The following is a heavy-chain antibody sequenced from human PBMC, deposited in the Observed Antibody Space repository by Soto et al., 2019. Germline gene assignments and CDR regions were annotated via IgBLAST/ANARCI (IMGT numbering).Heavy chain of an antibody. J-gene: IGHJ4*02. V-gene: IGHV4-38-2*01. CDR3: ARHKVARCGPFEY. Sequence: PSETLSLTCDVSGYAISSGFYWDWLRLSPGKGLEWIGCVYHTGSTYYNPSLKSRVAISVDTSKNHFSLKMTSVTATDTAVFYSARHKVARCGPFEYWGQGIPVTVSS. CDR2: VYHTGST. CDR1: GYAISSGFY. D-gene: IGHD5-12*01.